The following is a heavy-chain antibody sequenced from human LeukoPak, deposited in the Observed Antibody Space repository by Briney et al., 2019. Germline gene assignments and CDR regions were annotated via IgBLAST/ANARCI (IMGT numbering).Heavy chain of an antibody. V-gene: IGHV3-23*01. CDR1: GFTFSDYA. Sequence: GGSLRLSCVASGFTFSDYAMSWVRQAPGKGLEWVSGISDSGGSTYYADSVKGRCTTSRDNSKNTVSLQMNNLRAEDTAVYFCVRHDSFIPYWGQGTLVTVTS. D-gene: IGHD3-16*02. CDR2: ISDSGGST. CDR3: VRHDSFIPY. J-gene: IGHJ4*02.